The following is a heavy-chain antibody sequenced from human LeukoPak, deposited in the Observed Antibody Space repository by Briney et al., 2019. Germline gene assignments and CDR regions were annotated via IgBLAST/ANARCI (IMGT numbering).Heavy chain of an antibody. Sequence: ASVKVSCKVSGYTLTELSMHWVRQAPGKGLEWMGGFDPEDGETIYAQKFQGRVTMTEDTSTDTAYMELSSLRSEDTAVYYCATGPTGGSHLKGHAFAIWGQGTMVTVSS. D-gene: IGHD2-8*02. V-gene: IGHV1-24*01. J-gene: IGHJ3*02. CDR3: ATGPTGGSHLKGHAFAI. CDR1: GYTLTELS. CDR2: FDPEDGET.